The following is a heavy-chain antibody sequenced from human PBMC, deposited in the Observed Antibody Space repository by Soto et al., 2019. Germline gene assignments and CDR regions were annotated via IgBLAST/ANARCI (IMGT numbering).Heavy chain of an antibody. CDR3: ETSSSPTYFNY. V-gene: IGHV4-31*03. CDR1: RGSISGGGYY. J-gene: IGHJ4*02. D-gene: IGHD6-13*01. CDR2: IYFSGGT. Sequence: SETLSLTCTVSRGSISGGGYYWSWIRQYPGKGLEWIGYIYFSGGTYYNPSLKSRLTISLDTSKNQFSLKLNSVTAADTALYYCETSSSPTYFNYWGQGSLVTVS.